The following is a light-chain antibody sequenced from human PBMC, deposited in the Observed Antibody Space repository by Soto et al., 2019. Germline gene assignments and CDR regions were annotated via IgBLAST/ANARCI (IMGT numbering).Light chain of an antibody. V-gene: IGKV3-11*01. J-gene: IGKJ5*01. CDR2: DAS. CDR1: QRIGSY. Sequence: EIVLTQSPVTLSLSLGERVTLSCRASQRIGSYLGWLQQKPGQAPRLLIYDASKRATGIPGRFSGSGSGTDFTLTISSLEPEDFAVYYCHQRRNSITFGQGTRLEI. CDR3: HQRRNSIT.